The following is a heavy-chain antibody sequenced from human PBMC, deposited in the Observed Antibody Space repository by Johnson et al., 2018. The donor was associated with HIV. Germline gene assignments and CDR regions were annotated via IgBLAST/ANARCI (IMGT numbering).Heavy chain of an antibody. Sequence: AQLVESGGGLVQPGGSLRLSCAASGFTFSSYAMSWVRQAPGKGLEWVSFISSSGSTIQYADSVKGRFTISRDNSKNTLYLQMNSLRAEDTAVYYCARIGDAFDIWGQGTMVTVSS. J-gene: IGHJ3*02. D-gene: IGHD3-16*01. CDR3: ARIGDAFDI. V-gene: IGHV3-48*01. CDR2: ISSSGSTI. CDR1: GFTFSSYA.